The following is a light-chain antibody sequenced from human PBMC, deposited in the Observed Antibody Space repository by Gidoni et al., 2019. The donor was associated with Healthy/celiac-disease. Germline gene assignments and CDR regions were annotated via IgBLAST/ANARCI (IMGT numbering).Light chain of an antibody. CDR2: AAS. CDR1: QGISSC. V-gene: IGKV1-12*01. Sequence: SSVSASVGDRVTITCRASQGISSCLAWYQKKPGKAPKLLIYAASSLQSGVPSRFSGRGSGTDFTLTISSLQPEDFATYYCQQANSFPRTFGQGTKLEIK. CDR3: QQANSFPRT. J-gene: IGKJ2*01.